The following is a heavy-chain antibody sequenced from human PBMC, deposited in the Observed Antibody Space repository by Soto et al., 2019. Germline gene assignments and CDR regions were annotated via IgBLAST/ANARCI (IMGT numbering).Heavy chain of an antibody. CDR2: INPSGGST. Sequence: QVQLVQSGAEVKKPGASVKVSCKASGYTFTSYYMHWVRQAPGQGLEWMGIINPSGGSTSYAQKFQGRVNMTRDTSTSTVYMELSSLRSEDTAVYYCAREGMGGYSGYDLGMDYYYYYMDVWGKGTTVTVSS. J-gene: IGHJ6*03. D-gene: IGHD5-12*01. CDR1: GYTFTSYY. V-gene: IGHV1-46*03. CDR3: AREGMGGYSGYDLGMDYYYYYMDV.